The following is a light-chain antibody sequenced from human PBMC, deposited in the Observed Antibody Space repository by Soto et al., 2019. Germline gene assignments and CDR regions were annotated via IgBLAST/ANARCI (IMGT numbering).Light chain of an antibody. J-gene: IGKJ1*01. CDR2: DAS. CDR1: QGISNY. V-gene: IGKV1-16*01. Sequence: DIQMTQSPSSLSASVGDRVTITCRASQGISNYLAWYQHQPGKAPKLLIYDASTLESGVPSRFSGTGSGTEFTFSITSLQPEDFGTYYCQQCYMGWTFGQGTKVDIK. CDR3: QQCYMGWT.